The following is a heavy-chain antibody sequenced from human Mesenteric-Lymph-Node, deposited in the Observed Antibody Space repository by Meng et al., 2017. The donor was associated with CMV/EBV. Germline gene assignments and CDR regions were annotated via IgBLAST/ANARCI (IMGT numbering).Heavy chain of an antibody. CDR2: INPNSGGT. Sequence: AAVKVSCKASGYTFTGYYMHWVRQAPGQGLEWMGWINPNSGGTNYAQKFQGRVTMTRDTSISTAYMELSRLRSDDTAVYYCARTARYNWNYATWGQGTMVTVSS. CDR3: ARTARYNWNYAT. CDR1: GYTFTGYY. J-gene: IGHJ3*01. V-gene: IGHV1-2*02. D-gene: IGHD1-7*01.